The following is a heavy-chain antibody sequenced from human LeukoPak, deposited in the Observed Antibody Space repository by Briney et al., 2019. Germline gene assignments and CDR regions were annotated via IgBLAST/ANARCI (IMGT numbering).Heavy chain of an antibody. CDR1: GYSFTSYW. Sequence: GESLKISCKGSGYSFTSYWIGWVRQMPGKGLEWMGIMYPGDSDTRCNPSFQGQVTISADKSISTAYLQWSSLKASDTAMYYCARRGGSGAGDNYYYYMDVWGKGTTVTVSS. CDR3: ARRGGSGAGDNYYYYMDV. D-gene: IGHD3-10*01. J-gene: IGHJ6*03. V-gene: IGHV5-51*01. CDR2: MYPGDSDT.